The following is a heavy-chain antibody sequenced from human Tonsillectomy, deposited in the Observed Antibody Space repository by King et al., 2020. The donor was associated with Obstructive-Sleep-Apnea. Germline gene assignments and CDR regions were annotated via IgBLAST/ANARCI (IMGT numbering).Heavy chain of an antibody. D-gene: IGHD3-16*02. CDR1: GFTFSSFW. Sequence: VQLVESGGGLVQPGGSLRLSCAASGFTFSSFWINWVRQAPGKGLEWVANIRQDGSEKYYVDPVKGRFTLTRDNAKNSLVLQMNSLRAEDTAVYYCARVGYDDVWGSYHSDYWGQGTLVTVSS. CDR2: IRQDGSEK. J-gene: IGHJ4*02. CDR3: ARVGYDDVWGSYHSDY. V-gene: IGHV3-7*03.